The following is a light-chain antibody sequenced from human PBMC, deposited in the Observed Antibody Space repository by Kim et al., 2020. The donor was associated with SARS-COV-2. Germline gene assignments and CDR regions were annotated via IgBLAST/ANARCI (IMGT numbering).Light chain of an antibody. CDR3: NSRDSNDNVV. Sequence: VALGQTVRITCQGDILRMYFASWYQKKPGQAPILVIYGKNNRPSGIPDRFSGSSSGNTASLTITGTQAGDEADYYCNSRDSNDNVVFGGGTQLTVL. J-gene: IGLJ2*01. V-gene: IGLV3-19*01. CDR1: ILRMYF. CDR2: GKN.